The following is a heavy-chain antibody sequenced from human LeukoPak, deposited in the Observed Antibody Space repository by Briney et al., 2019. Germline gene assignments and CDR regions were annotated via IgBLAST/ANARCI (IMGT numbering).Heavy chain of an antibody. D-gene: IGHD1-1*01. Sequence: PGGSLRLSCAASRFTFSSYAMHWVRQAPGKGLEYVSAISSNGGSTYYANSVKGRFTISRDNSKNTLYLQMGSLRAEDMAVYYCARDGYNWGPELSGPDYWGQGTLVTVSS. CDR2: ISSNGGST. CDR1: RFTFSSYA. CDR3: ARDGYNWGPELSGPDY. V-gene: IGHV3-64*01. J-gene: IGHJ4*02.